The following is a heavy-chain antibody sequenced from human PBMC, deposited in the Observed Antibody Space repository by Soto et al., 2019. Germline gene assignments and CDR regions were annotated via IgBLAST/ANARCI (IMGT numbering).Heavy chain of an antibody. CDR2: INHSGST. D-gene: IGHD5-18*01. V-gene: IGHV4-34*01. J-gene: IGHJ4*02. Sequence: SATPPLTCLFDGGSFSDNYWNWIRQSPGTGLEWIGEINHSGSTNYNPSLKSRVTISVDTSKNQFSLKLSSVTAADTAVYYGARATVDSYAASPRIGEYDHRGKGTLV. CDR1: GGSFSDNY. CDR3: ARATVDSYAASPRIGEYDH.